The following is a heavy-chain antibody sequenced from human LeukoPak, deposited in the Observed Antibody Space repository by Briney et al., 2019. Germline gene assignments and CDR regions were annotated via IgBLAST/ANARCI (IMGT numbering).Heavy chain of an antibody. D-gene: IGHD3-10*01. J-gene: IGHJ6*03. CDR2: IYYSGST. CDR1: GGSFSNYY. CDR3: ARTTMVRGTYYMDV. Sequence: PSETLSLTCAVYGGSFSNYYWSWIRQPPGKGLEWIGYIYYSGSTNYNPSLKSRVTISVDTSKNQFSLKLSSVTAADTAVYYCARTTMVRGTYYMDVWGKGTTVTISS. V-gene: IGHV4-59*01.